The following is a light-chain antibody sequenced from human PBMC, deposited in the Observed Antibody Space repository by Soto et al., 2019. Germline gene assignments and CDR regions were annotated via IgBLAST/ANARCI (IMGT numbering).Light chain of an antibody. Sequence: IQMTQSPSSLSASIGTRVTITCRASETVNTYLHWYQQKAGKSPKLLIYAASNLQSGVPSRFSGSGSGTNFTLSLNSLQPEDFATYYCQQGYSNPWTFGQGTKVDIK. CDR1: ETVNTY. CDR3: QQGYSNPWT. CDR2: AAS. V-gene: IGKV1-39*01. J-gene: IGKJ1*01.